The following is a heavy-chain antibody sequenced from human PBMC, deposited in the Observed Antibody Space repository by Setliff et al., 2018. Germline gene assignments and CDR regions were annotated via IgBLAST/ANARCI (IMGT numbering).Heavy chain of an antibody. D-gene: IGHD6-19*01. CDR1: GGTFSNSA. CDR2: IIPIRGAA. Sequence: ASVKVSCKAFGGTFSNSAINWVRQAPGQGLEWMGGIIPIRGAADYAQKFQGKVIITADGSTRTAYMELTSLRSDDAAVYYCARGPSGLSSATSRYYFCMDVLGKGTTVTVAS. J-gene: IGHJ6*03. CDR3: ARGPSGLSSATSRYYFCMDV. V-gene: IGHV1-69*13.